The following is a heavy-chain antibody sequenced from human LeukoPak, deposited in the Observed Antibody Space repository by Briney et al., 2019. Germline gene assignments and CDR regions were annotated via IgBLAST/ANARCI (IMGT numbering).Heavy chain of an antibody. CDR3: AREKDYYDSSGYYRPLDY. Sequence: GGSLRLSCAASGFTFSDSYMGWIRQAPGKGLEWVSYIASSGSTIYYADSVKGRFTISRDNAKNSLYLQMNSLRAEDTAVYYCAREKDYYDSSGYYRPLDYWGQGTLVTVSS. CDR1: GFTFSDSY. V-gene: IGHV3-11*04. J-gene: IGHJ4*02. D-gene: IGHD3-22*01. CDR2: IASSGSTI.